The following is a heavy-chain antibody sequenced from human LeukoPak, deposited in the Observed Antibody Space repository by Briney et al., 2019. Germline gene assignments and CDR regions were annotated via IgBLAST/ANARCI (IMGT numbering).Heavy chain of an antibody. J-gene: IGHJ4*02. Sequence: SETLSLTCTVSGGSISSSSYYWGWIRQPPGKGLEWIGSIYYSGSTYYNPSLKSRVTISVDTSENQFSLKLSSVTAADTAVYYCARHRIYDSSGYPFDYWGQGTLVTVSS. CDR2: IYYSGST. CDR3: ARHRIYDSSGYPFDY. D-gene: IGHD3-22*01. V-gene: IGHV4-39*01. CDR1: GGSISSSSYY.